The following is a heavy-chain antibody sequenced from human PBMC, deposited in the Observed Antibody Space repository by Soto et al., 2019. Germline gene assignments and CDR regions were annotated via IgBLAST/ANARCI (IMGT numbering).Heavy chain of an antibody. CDR3: AKDISHNWNGGRHYYYGMDV. Sequence: PGGSLRLSCAASGFTFADYAMHWVRQAPGKGLEWVSGISWNSGSIGYADSVKGRYTISRDNAKNSLYLQMNSLRAEDTALYYCAKDISHNWNGGRHYYYGMDVWGQGTTVTVSS. D-gene: IGHD1-1*01. CDR2: ISWNSGSI. V-gene: IGHV3-9*01. J-gene: IGHJ6*02. CDR1: GFTFADYA.